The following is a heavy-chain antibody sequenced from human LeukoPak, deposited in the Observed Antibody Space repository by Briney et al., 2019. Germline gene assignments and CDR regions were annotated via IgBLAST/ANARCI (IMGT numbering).Heavy chain of an antibody. CDR1: GVTVGNNY. Sequence: GESLRLSCAASGVTVGNNYMIWVRQAPGKGLEWVSHIYSGGATNYADSVKGRFTISRDSSKNTLFPQMNSLRVEDTAIYYCARDPPAVAAGTYAWGQGTLVTVSS. CDR3: ARDPPAVAAGTYA. D-gene: IGHD6-13*01. J-gene: IGHJ5*02. V-gene: IGHV3-66*01. CDR2: IYSGGAT.